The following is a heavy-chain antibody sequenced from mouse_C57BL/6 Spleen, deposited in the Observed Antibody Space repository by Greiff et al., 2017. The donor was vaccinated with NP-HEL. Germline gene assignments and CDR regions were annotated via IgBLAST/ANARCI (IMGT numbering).Heavy chain of an antibody. V-gene: IGHV1-64*01. CDR1: GYTFTSYW. CDR3: ARPFYDGYYFFAY. Sequence: QVQLQQPGAELVKPGASVKLSCKASGYTFTSYWMHWVKQRPGQGLEWIGMIHPNSGSTNYNEKFKSKATLTVDKSSSTAYMQLSSLTSEDSAVYYCARPFYDGYYFFAYWGQGTLVTVSA. J-gene: IGHJ3*01. CDR2: IHPNSGST. D-gene: IGHD2-3*01.